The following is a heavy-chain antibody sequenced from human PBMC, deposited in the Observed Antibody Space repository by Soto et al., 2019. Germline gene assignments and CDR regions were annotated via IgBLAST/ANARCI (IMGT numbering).Heavy chain of an antibody. CDR2: ISDDGSNK. J-gene: IGHJ3*02. D-gene: IGHD1-26*01. CDR3: ARRYSVGLNDGFDS. V-gene: IGHV3-30-3*01. CDR1: GFTFSSYA. Sequence: QVQLVESGGGVVQPGRSLRLSCAASGFTFSSYAMHWFRQAPGKGLEWVAVISDDGSNKYYADSVKGRFTISRDNSKNTLYLQMNSHRAEDTAECYCARRYSVGLNDGFDSWGQGTLVTVSS.